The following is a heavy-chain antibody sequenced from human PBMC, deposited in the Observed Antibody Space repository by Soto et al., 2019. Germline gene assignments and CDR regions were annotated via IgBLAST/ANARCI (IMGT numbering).Heavy chain of an antibody. CDR3: AKSILRYFDWLSITDPLYYYYYYGMDV. CDR2: ISYDGSNK. V-gene: IGHV3-30*18. D-gene: IGHD3-9*01. J-gene: IGHJ6*02. Sequence: GGSLRLSCAASGFTFSSYGMHWVRQAPGKGLEWVAVISYDGSNKYYAESVKGRFTISRDNSKNTLNLQMKSLRAEDTVVYYCAKSILRYFDWLSITDPLYYYYYYGMDVWGQGTTVTVSS. CDR1: GFTFSSYG.